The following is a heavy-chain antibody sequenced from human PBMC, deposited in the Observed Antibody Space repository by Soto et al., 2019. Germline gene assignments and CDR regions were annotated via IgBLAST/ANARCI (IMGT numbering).Heavy chain of an antibody. CDR3: ARGSPTTTPFDY. CDR2: INPNNGGT. D-gene: IGHD1-1*01. J-gene: IGHJ4*02. Sequence: ASVKVSCKASGYTFTSYYMNWVRQAPGQGLEWMGWINPNNGGTSYAQKFEGWVTMTRDTSISTAYMEVRRLTSDDTAVYYCARGSPTTTPFDYWGQGTLVTVSS. V-gene: IGHV1-2*04. CDR1: GYTFTSYY.